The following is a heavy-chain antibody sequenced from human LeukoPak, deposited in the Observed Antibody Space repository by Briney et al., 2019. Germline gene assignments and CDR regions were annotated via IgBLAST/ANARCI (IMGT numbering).Heavy chain of an antibody. CDR3: ARDLVAGTPDYFGY. CDR1: GFTFSSYA. J-gene: IGHJ4*02. D-gene: IGHD6-19*01. Sequence: GRSLRLSCAASGFTFSSYAMHWVRQAPGKGLDWVAVISFDGSIKAYADSVKGQFTISRDNSKNTLYLQMNSLRPEDTAVYYCARDLVAGTPDYFGYWSQGTLVTVSS. V-gene: IGHV3-30-3*01. CDR2: ISFDGSIK.